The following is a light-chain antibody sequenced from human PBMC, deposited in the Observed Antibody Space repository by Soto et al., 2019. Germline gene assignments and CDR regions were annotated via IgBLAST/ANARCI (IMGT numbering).Light chain of an antibody. CDR3: CSYAGSSTWV. V-gene: IGLV2-23*01. Sequence: QSALTQPASVSGSPGQSITISCTGNSSDVGGYNLVSWYQQYPGKAPKLMIYEDTKRPSGVSNRFSGSKSGYTASLTISGLQAEDEADYHCCSYAGSSTWVFGGGTKVTVL. CDR2: EDT. J-gene: IGLJ3*02. CDR1: SSDVGGYNL.